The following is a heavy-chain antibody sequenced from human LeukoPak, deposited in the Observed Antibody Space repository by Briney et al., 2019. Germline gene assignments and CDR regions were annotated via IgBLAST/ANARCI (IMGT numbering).Heavy chain of an antibody. J-gene: IGHJ5*02. Sequence: SQTLSLTCTVSGGSISSGDYYWSWIRQPPGKGLEWIGYFYYNGSTYNNPSLKRRTTIFVDTSKNQFSLKLSSVTAADTAVYYCARGTTVTTANWFDPWGQGTLVTVSS. CDR1: GGSISSGDYY. CDR3: ARGTTVTTANWFDP. D-gene: IGHD4-11*01. V-gene: IGHV4-30-4*08. CDR2: FYYNGST.